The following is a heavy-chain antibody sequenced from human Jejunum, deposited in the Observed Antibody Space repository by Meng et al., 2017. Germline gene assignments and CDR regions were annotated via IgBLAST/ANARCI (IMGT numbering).Heavy chain of an antibody. J-gene: IGHJ3*01. CDR1: GYSFTASY. D-gene: IGHD2-2*01. CDR3: ARVGFTSTWDGFDV. CDR2: IHPDSGGT. Sequence: ASVKVSCKTFGYSFTASYIHWVRQAPGQGLEWMGRIHPDSGGTNYEQKFQGRVTMTRDTSISTAYMELSSLRSDDTAAYYCARVGFTSTWDGFDVWGQGTVVTVSS. V-gene: IGHV1-2*06.